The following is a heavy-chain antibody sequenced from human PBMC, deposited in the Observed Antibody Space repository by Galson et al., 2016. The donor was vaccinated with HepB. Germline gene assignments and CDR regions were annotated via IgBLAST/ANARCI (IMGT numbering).Heavy chain of an antibody. D-gene: IGHD3-16*02. Sequence: SVKVSCKASGGTFSSYTISWVRQAPGQGLEWMGGIIPISRTVKYAQTFQDRVTITADESTNTAYMELSSLRPEDTALYYCARVGAYVWGTYRSPRAFDIWGQGTMVTVS. CDR1: GGTFSSYT. CDR2: IIPISRTV. CDR3: ARVGAYVWGTYRSPRAFDI. V-gene: IGHV1-69*13. J-gene: IGHJ3*02.